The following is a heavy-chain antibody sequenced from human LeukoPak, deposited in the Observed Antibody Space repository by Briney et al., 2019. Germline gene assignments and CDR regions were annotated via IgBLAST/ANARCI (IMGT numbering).Heavy chain of an antibody. CDR1: GFTFSSYG. V-gene: IGHV3-33*01. J-gene: IGHJ4*02. D-gene: IGHD2-2*01. CDR2: IWYDGSNK. CDR3: ARGYCSSTSCYAVDY. Sequence: GGSLRLSCAASGFTFSSYGMHWVRQAPGKGLEWVAVIWYDGSNKYYADSLKGRFTISRDNSKNTLYLQMNSLRAEDTAVYYCARGYCSSTSCYAVDYWGQGTLVTVSS.